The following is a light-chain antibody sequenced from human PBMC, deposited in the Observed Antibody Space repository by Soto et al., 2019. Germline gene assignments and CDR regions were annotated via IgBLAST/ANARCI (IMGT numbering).Light chain of an antibody. V-gene: IGLV4-69*01. CDR2: LNSDGSH. Sequence: QPVLTQSPSASASLGASVKLTCTLSSGHSSYAIAWHQRRPEKGPRYLMKLNSDGSHSKGDGIPDRFSGSSSGAERYLTISSLQSEDEADYYCQTWVTGIQVFGGGTKLTVL. J-gene: IGLJ2*01. CDR1: SGHSSYA. CDR3: QTWVTGIQV.